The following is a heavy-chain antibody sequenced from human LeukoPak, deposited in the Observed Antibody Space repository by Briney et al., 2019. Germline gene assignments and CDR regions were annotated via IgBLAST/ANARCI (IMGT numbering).Heavy chain of an antibody. CDR1: GFTISSYG. J-gene: IGHJ3*02. CDR2: IWYDGSNK. CDR3: ARDQYCSSTSCYDRAFDI. V-gene: IGHV3-33*01. Sequence: GGSLRLSCAASGFTISSYGMHWVRQPPGKGLEWVAVIWYDGSNKYYADSVKGRFTISRDNSRNTLYLQMNSLRAEDTAVYYCARDQYCSSTSCYDRAFDIWGQGTMVTVSS. D-gene: IGHD2-2*01.